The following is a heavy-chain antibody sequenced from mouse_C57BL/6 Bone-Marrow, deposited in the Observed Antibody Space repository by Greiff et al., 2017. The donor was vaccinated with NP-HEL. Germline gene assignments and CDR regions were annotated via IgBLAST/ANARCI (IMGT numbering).Heavy chain of an antibody. CDR2: INPNYGTT. V-gene: IGHV1-39*01. CDR3: ARWGYYGSFYAMDY. J-gene: IGHJ4*01. CDR1: GYSFTDYN. Sequence: VQLKESGPELVKPGASVKISCKASGYSFTDYNMNWVKQSNGKSLEWIGVINPNYGTTSYNQKFKGKATLTVDQSSSTAYMQLNSLTSEDSAVYYCARWGYYGSFYAMDYWGQGTSVTVSS. D-gene: IGHD1-1*01.